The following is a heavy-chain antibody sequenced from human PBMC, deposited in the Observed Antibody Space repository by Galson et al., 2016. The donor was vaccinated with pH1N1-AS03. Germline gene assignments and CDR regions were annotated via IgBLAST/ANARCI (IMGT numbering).Heavy chain of an antibody. J-gene: IGHJ4*02. V-gene: IGHV3-30*02. Sequence: SLRLSCAASGFVFSSSAIHWVRQSPGKGLEWVAFIRYDETIKNYADSVKGRFTISRNNAKNTLFLQMNSLRVDDTALYYCARVLVGAAGCDYWGQGTLVTVSS. D-gene: IGHD2-15*01. CDR1: GFVFSSSA. CDR2: IRYDETIK. CDR3: ARVLVGAAGCDY.